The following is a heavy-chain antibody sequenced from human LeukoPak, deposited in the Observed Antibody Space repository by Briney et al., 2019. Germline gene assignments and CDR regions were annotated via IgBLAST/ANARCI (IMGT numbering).Heavy chain of an antibody. CDR1: GGTFSSYA. J-gene: IGHJ5*02. Sequence: SVKVSCKASGGTFSSYAISWVRQAPGQGLEWMGGIIPIFGTANYAQKFQGRVTITTDESTSTAYMELSSLRSEDTAVYYCARAKKQWLVGANFWFDPWGQGTLVTVSS. CDR3: ARAKKQWLVGANFWFDP. D-gene: IGHD6-19*01. V-gene: IGHV1-69*05. CDR2: IIPIFGTA.